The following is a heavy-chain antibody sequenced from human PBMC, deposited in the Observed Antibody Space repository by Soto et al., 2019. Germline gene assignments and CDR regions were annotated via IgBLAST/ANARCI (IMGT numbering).Heavy chain of an antibody. CDR1: GFTFSSYA. CDR2: ISGSGGST. D-gene: IGHD3-22*01. V-gene: IGHV3-23*01. Sequence: GGSLRLSCAASGFTFSSYAMSWVRQATGKGLEWVSSISGSGGSTYYADSVKGRFTISRDNSKNTLYLQMNSLRAEDTAVYYCAKAKYYDSTGYLYYFDYWGQGTLVTVSS. J-gene: IGHJ4*02. CDR3: AKAKYYDSTGYLYYFDY.